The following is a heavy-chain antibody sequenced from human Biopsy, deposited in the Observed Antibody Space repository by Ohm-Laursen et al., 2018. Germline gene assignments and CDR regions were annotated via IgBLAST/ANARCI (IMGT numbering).Heavy chain of an antibody. J-gene: IGHJ3*02. D-gene: IGHD6-19*01. CDR2: TSFDGSNK. V-gene: IGHV3-30*18. Sequence: SLRLSCSASGFGFYAMHWVRQPPGKGLEWLAVTSFDGSNKFYAESVRGRFTISRDRSRDTLCLQMNRLTNEDTALYYCAKDGGQWLGGAFDIWGHGTMVIVAS. CDR1: GFGFYA. CDR3: AKDGGQWLGGAFDI.